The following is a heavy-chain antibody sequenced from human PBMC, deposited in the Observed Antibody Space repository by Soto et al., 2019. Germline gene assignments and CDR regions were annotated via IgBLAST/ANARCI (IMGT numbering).Heavy chain of an antibody. Sequence: SVKVSCKASGGTFSSYTISWVRQAPGQGLEWMGRIIPILGIANYAQKFQGRVTITADKSTSTAYMELSSLRSEDTAVYYCARDSEGYSPDYWGQGTLVTVSS. J-gene: IGHJ4*02. CDR1: GGTFSSYT. CDR2: IIPILGIA. D-gene: IGHD5-12*01. V-gene: IGHV1-69*04. CDR3: ARDSEGYSPDY.